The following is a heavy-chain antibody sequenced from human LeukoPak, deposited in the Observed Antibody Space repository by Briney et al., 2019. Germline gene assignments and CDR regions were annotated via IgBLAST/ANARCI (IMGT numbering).Heavy chain of an antibody. J-gene: IGHJ4*02. V-gene: IGHV3-21*01. CDR1: GFTFSSYA. Sequence: GGSLRLSCAASGFTFSSYAMNWVRQAPGKGLEWVSSISSSSSYIYYADSVKGRFTISRDNAKNSLYLQMNSLGAEDTAVYYCARPPTAAAAAPFDYWGQGTLVTVSS. D-gene: IGHD6-13*01. CDR3: ARPPTAAAAAPFDY. CDR2: ISSSSSYI.